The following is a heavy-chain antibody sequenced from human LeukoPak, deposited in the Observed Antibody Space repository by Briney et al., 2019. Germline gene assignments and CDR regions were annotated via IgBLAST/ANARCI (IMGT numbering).Heavy chain of an antibody. V-gene: IGHV3-9*03. CDR3: AKDVFGGIHTAMVTGYFDY. Sequence: GGSLRLSCAASGFTFDDYAMHWVRQAPGKGLEWVSDISWNSGSIGYADSVKGRFTISRDNAKNSLYLQMNSLRAEDMALYYCAKDVFGGIHTAMVTGYFDYWGQGTLVTVSS. CDR1: GFTFDDYA. J-gene: IGHJ4*02. CDR2: ISWNSGSI. D-gene: IGHD5-18*01.